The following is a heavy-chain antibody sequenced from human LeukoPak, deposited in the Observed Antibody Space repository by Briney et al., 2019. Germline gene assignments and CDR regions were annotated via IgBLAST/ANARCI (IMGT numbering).Heavy chain of an antibody. CDR3: ARDSSGGP. CDR2: IIPIVGIA. V-gene: IGHV1-69*04. D-gene: IGHD3-22*01. Sequence: SVKVSCKASGGTFSSYAIYWVRQAPGQGLEWMGRIIPIVGIANYAQKLQGRVTITADKSTSTAYMELSSLRSEDTAVYYCARDSSGGPWGQGTLVTVSS. J-gene: IGHJ5*02. CDR1: GGTFSSYA.